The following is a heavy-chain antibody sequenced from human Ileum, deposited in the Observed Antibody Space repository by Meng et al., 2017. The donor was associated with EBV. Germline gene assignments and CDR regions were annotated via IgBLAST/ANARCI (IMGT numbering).Heavy chain of an antibody. D-gene: IGHD3-22*01. J-gene: IGHJ4*02. V-gene: IGHV4-4*02. Sequence: LRGSGPGLVKPSQPLSVTCAGAGGSISRSDWWSWVRQPPGKGLEWIGETSHSGSTNYSPSLKSRVTISLDKSKNQLSLKLNSVTAADTAVYYCASSDYYRSDYWGQGTLVTVSS. CDR2: TSHSGST. CDR3: ASSDYYRSDY. CDR1: GGSISRSDW.